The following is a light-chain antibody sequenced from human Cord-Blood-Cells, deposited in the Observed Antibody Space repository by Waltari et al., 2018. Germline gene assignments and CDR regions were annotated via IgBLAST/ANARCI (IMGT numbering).Light chain of an antibody. CDR3: QQYNSYSYT. CDR2: KAS. V-gene: IGKV1-5*03. Sequence: DIQMTQSPSPLSASVGVRVTITCRASQSISSWLAWYQQKPGKAPKLLIYKASSLESGVPSRFSGSGSGTEFTLTISSLQPDDFATYYCQQYNSYSYTFGQGTKLEIK. J-gene: IGKJ2*01. CDR1: QSISSW.